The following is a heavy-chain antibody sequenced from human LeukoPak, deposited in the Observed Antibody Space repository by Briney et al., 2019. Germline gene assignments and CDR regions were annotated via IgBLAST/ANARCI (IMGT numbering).Heavy chain of an antibody. V-gene: IGHV5-51*01. CDR2: IYPGDSDT. J-gene: IGHJ6*02. CDR3: ARVVPAAIELYYYYYGMDV. Sequence: GESLQISCKGSGYSFTSYWIGWVRQMPGKGLEWMGIIYPGDSDTRYSPPFQGQVTISADKSISTAYLQWSSLKASDTAMYYCARVVPAAIELYYYYYGMDVWGQGTTVTVSS. CDR1: GYSFTSYW. D-gene: IGHD2-2*01.